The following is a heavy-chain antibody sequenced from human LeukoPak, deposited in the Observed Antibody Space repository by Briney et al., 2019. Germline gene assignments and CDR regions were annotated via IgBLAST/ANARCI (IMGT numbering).Heavy chain of an antibody. D-gene: IGHD3-10*01. CDR2: IGTAGDT. Sequence: GGSLRPSCAASGFTFSSYDMHWVRQATGKGLEWVSAIGTAGDTYYPGSVKGRFTISRENAKNSLYLQMNSLRAGDTAVYYCARADRTGGFDYWGQGTLVTVSS. V-gene: IGHV3-13*01. CDR3: ARADRTGGFDY. J-gene: IGHJ4*02. CDR1: GFTFSSYD.